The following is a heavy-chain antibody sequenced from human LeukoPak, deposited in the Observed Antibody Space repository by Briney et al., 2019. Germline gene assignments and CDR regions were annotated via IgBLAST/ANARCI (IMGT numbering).Heavy chain of an antibody. CDR2: ISSSSSTI. J-gene: IGHJ4*02. D-gene: IGHD5-18*01. V-gene: IGHV3-48*01. Sequence: GGSLRLSCAASGFTFSSYAMNWVRQAPGKGLEWVSYISSSSSTIYYADSVKGRFTISRDNAKNSLYLQMNSLRAEDTAVYYCARERGYSYGRKNFDYWGQGTLVTVSS. CDR1: GFTFSSYA. CDR3: ARERGYSYGRKNFDY.